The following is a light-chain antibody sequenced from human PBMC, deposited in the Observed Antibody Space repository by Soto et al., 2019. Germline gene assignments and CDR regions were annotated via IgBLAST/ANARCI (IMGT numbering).Light chain of an antibody. CDR1: SSNIGAGYD. Sequence: QSVLTQPPSVSGAPGQRVTISCTGSSSNIGAGYDVHWYQQLPGTAPKLLIYGSSNRPSEVPDRFSGSKSGTSASLAITWLQAEDEADYYCQSYDSSLSGYVFGTGTKLTVL. CDR3: QSYDSSLSGYV. CDR2: GSS. J-gene: IGLJ1*01. V-gene: IGLV1-40*01.